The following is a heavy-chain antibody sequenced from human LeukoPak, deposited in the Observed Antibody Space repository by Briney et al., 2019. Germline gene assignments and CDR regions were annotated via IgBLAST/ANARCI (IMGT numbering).Heavy chain of an antibody. J-gene: IGHJ5*02. CDR2: ISAYKGNT. CDR1: GYTFISYG. CDR3: ARARGRSNWFDP. V-gene: IGHV1-18*04. Sequence: ASVKVSCKASGYTFISYGISWVRQAPGQGLEWMGWISAYKGNTKYAEKFQGRVTMTTDTSTSTAYMELRSLRSDDTAVYYCARARGRSNWFDPWGQGTLVTVSS. D-gene: IGHD3-16*01.